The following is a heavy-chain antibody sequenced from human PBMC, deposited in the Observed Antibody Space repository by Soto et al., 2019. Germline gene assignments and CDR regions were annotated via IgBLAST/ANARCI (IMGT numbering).Heavy chain of an antibody. V-gene: IGHV1-2*02. D-gene: IGHD3-10*01. CDR3: AREPMVRAVHGFDI. J-gene: IGHJ3*02. Sequence: SVKVSCKASGYTFTGHYMHWVRQAPGQGLEWMGWINPNSVGTNYAQKFQGRVTMTRDTSISTAYMELSRLRSDDTAVYYCAREPMVRAVHGFDIWGRGIVVTVSS. CDR2: INPNSVGT. CDR1: GYTFTGHY.